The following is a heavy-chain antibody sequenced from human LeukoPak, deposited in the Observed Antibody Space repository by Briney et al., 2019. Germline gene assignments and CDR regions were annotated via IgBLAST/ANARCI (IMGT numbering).Heavy chain of an antibody. CDR1: GGSFSGYY. CDR3: ARGRLRYFDWLPDRGWDY. J-gene: IGHJ4*02. D-gene: IGHD3-9*01. Sequence: KSSETLSLTCAVYGGSFSGYYWSWIRQPPGKGLEWIGEINHSGSTNYNPSLKSRVTISVDTSKNQFSLKLSSVTAADTAVYYCARGRLRYFDWLPDRGWDYWGQGTLVTVSS. V-gene: IGHV4-34*01. CDR2: INHSGST.